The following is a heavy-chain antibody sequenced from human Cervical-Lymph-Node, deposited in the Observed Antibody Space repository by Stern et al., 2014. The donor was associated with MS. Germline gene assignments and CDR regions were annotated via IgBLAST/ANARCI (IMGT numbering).Heavy chain of an antibody. CDR2: VSYDGNYF. J-gene: IGHJ4*02. CDR1: GFSFSSYG. V-gene: IGHV3-30*18. CDR3: AKAAGGTSYLYYDF. D-gene: IGHD1-26*01. Sequence: VQLVESGGGVVQPGRSLRLSCAASGFSFSSYGIHWVRQAPGKGLEWVAVVSYDGNYFYYSNSVKGRFTVSRDNSKSTAYLQLNSLRAEDTAMYYCAKAAGGTSYLYYDFWGQGTLVTVSS.